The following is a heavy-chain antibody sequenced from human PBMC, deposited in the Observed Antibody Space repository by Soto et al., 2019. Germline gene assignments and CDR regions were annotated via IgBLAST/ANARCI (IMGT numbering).Heavy chain of an antibody. D-gene: IGHD4-17*01. CDR2: MSHSGRT. CDR1: GGSINSSDYY. V-gene: IGHV4-39*01. CDR3: ATFNGDYVSY. Sequence: QLQLQESGPGLVKPSETLSLTCTVSGGSINSSDYYWGWIRQPPGKGLEGIGSMSHSGRTAYNPSLKSRVTISEDTSKNQFSLKLSSVTAADTAVYYCATFNGDYVSYWGQGTLVTVSS. J-gene: IGHJ4*02.